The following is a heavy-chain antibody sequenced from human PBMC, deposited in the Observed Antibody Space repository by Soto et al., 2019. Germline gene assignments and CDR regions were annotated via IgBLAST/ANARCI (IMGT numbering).Heavy chain of an antibody. J-gene: IGHJ5*02. D-gene: IGHD6-19*01. CDR1: GDSSSTSTYS. V-gene: IGHV4-30-2*01. CDR3: AGMAFTSGLRLDP. CDR2: IYRIGVT. Sequence: TRYRSCSFSGDSSSTSTYSWSWIRQPPGKALELGGFIYRIGVTSYNPSLNSRVSISLVTSRNQCSLKVRSVTAAVTAVDYCAGMAFTSGLRLDPWAPGTLVTVSS.